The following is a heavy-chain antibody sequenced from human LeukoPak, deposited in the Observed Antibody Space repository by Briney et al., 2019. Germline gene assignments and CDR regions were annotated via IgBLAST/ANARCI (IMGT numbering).Heavy chain of an antibody. J-gene: IGHJ4*02. CDR3: ARGPEEITMVRGVLDY. Sequence: SVKVSCKASGGTFSSYAISWVRQAPGQGLEWMGGIIPIFGTANYAQKFQGRVTITADKSTSTAYMELSSLRSEDTAVYYCARGPEEITMVRGVLDYWAQGTLVTVSS. CDR2: IIPIFGTA. V-gene: IGHV1-69*06. D-gene: IGHD3-10*01. CDR1: GGTFSSYA.